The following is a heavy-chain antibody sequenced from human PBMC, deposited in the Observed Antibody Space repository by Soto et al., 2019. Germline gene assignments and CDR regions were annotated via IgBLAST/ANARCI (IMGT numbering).Heavy chain of an antibody. V-gene: IGHV3-30-3*01. D-gene: IGHD3-22*01. CDR1: GFTFSSYA. J-gene: IGHJ1*01. CDR2: ISYDGSNK. Sequence: GGSLRLSCAASGFTFSSYAMHWVRQAPGKGLEWVAVISYDGSNKYYADSVKGRFTISRDNSKNTLYLQMNSLRAEDTAVYYCAREENNYDSSGYILAKGLGYFQHWGQGTLVTVSS. CDR3: AREENNYDSSGYILAKGLGYFQH.